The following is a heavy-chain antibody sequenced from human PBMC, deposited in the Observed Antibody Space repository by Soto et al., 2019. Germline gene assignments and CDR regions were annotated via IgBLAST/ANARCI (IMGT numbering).Heavy chain of an antibody. V-gene: IGHV3-21*01. Sequence: RLSCAASGFTFSSYSMNWVRQAPGKGLEWVSSISSSSSYIYYADSVKGRFTISRDNAKNSLYLQMNSLRAEDTAVYYCARDLVWGGTTLYYYYGMDVWGQGTTVTVSS. J-gene: IGHJ6*02. CDR2: ISSSSSYI. D-gene: IGHD1-7*01. CDR3: ARDLVWGGTTLYYYYGMDV. CDR1: GFTFSSYS.